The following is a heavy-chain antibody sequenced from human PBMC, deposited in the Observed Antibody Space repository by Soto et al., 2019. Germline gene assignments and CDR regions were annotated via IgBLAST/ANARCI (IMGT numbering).Heavy chain of an antibody. J-gene: IGHJ4*02. CDR1: GFTFSSYA. CDR3: ARDGPNSSGAYFDY. V-gene: IGHV3-30-3*01. CDR2: ISYDGSNK. D-gene: IGHD3-22*01. Sequence: QVQLVESGGGVVQPGRSLRLSCAASGFTFSSYAMHWVRQAPGKGLEWVAVISYDGSNKYYADSVKGRFTISRDNSKNTLYLQMNSLRAEDTAVYYCARDGPNSSGAYFDYWGQGTLGTVSS.